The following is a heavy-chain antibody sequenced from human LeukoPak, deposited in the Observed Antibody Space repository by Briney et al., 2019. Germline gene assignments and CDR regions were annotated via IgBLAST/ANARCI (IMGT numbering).Heavy chain of an antibody. D-gene: IGHD2-8*01. CDR3: ARDPMADFDY. V-gene: IGHV3-30*04. CDR1: GFTFSTYA. J-gene: IGHJ4*02. Sequence: QPGRSLRLSCAAPGFTFSTYAMHWVRQAPGKGLEWVAVISNDGRNKIYADSVKGRFTISRDNSKNTLFLQMNSLRTEDTAVYHCARDPMADFDYWGQGSLVTVSS. CDR2: ISNDGRNK.